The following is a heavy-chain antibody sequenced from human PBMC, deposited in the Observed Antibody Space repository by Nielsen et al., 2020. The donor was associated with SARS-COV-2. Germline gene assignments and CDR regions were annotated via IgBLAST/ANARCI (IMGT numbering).Heavy chain of an antibody. V-gene: IGHV4-39*02. CDR3: ARLRFTSGHRYMDV. J-gene: IGHJ6*03. CDR2: IYYSGST. Sequence: SETLSLTCTVSGGSIDSPSYYWGWIRQPPGKGLEWIGTIYYSGSTYGNPSLESRVTMSVDTSKNHFSLKLSSVTAADTAVYYFARLRFTSGHRYMDVWGQGTTVT. D-gene: IGHD1-14*01. CDR1: GGSIDSPSYY.